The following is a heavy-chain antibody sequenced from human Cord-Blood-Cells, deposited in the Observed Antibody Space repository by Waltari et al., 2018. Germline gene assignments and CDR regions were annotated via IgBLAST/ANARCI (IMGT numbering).Heavy chain of an antibody. CDR2: INHSGST. V-gene: IGHV4-34*01. CDR1: GGSFSGYY. Sequence: QVQLQQWGAGLLKPSETLSLTCAVYGGSFSGYYWSWIRQPPGKGLEWIGEINHSGSTNYNPSRKSRVTISVDTSKNQFSLKLSSVTAADTAVYYCARAAGYCSSTSCYKEGYYFDYWGQGTLVTVSS. J-gene: IGHJ4*02. CDR3: ARAAGYCSSTSCYKEGYYFDY. D-gene: IGHD2-2*02.